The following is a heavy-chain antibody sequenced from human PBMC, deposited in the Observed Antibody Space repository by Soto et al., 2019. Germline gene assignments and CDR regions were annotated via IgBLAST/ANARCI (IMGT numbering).Heavy chain of an antibody. Sequence: AGSLTLSCAASGFTFSSYGMHWVRQVPGKGLEWGAVISYDGSNKYYADSVKGRFTISRDNSKNTLYLQMNSLRAEDTAVYYCAKVQSSGWYDDFDYWGQGTLVTVSS. CDR3: AKVQSSGWYDDFDY. CDR2: ISYDGSNK. D-gene: IGHD6-19*01. CDR1: GFTFSSYG. V-gene: IGHV3-30*18. J-gene: IGHJ4*02.